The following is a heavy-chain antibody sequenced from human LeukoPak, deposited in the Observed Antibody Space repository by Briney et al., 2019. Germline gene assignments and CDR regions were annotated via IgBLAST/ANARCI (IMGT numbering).Heavy chain of an antibody. CDR1: GFTFSTYN. D-gene: IGHD6-19*01. CDR3: ARESTSGWFQ. Sequence: KPGGSLRLSCAASGFTFSTYNMNWVRQAPGKGLEWASYISGSSRYIYYADSVKGRFTISRDNAKNSLFLQMNSLRAEDTAVYYCARESTSGWFQWGQGTLVTVSS. CDR2: ISGSSRYI. V-gene: IGHV3-21*01. J-gene: IGHJ4*02.